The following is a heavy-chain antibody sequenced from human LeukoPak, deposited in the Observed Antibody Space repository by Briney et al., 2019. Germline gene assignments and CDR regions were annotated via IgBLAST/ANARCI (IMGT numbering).Heavy chain of an antibody. CDR2: IYYSGST. CDR1: GGSISSGGYY. Sequence: PSETLSLTCTVSGGSISSGGYYWSWIRQHPGKGLEWIGCIYYSGSTYYNPSLKSRVTISVDTSKNQFSLKLSSVTAADTAVYYCATTTVTTQADYWGQGTLVTVSS. CDR3: ATTTVTTQADY. J-gene: IGHJ4*02. V-gene: IGHV4-31*03. D-gene: IGHD4-17*01.